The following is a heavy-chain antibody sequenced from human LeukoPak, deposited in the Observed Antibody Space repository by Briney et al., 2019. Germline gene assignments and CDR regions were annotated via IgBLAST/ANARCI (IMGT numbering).Heavy chain of an antibody. J-gene: IGHJ3*02. D-gene: IGHD3-22*01. Sequence: ASVKVSCKASGFTFTSSTVQWVRQARGQRLEWIGWTVVGSGNTNYAQKFQERVTITRDMSTSTAYMELSSLRSEDTAVYYCAADPLYYYDSSGSSWRPDAFDIWGQGTMVTVSS. V-gene: IGHV1-58*01. CDR2: TVVGSGNT. CDR1: GFTFTSST. CDR3: AADPLYYYDSSGSSWRPDAFDI.